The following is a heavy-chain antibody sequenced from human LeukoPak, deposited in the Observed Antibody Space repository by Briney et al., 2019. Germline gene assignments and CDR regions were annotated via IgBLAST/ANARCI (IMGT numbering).Heavy chain of an antibody. CDR3: ARRSSSWKNWFDP. V-gene: IGHV4-59*01. CDR1: GGSIDSNS. Sequence: SETLSLTCTVSGGSIDSNSWTGIRQPPGKGLEWIGYIYYSGTTNYNPSLKSRVTMSVDMSKNQFSLKLSSVTAADTAVYYCARRSSSWKNWFDPWGQGTLVTVSS. CDR2: IYYSGTT. J-gene: IGHJ5*02. D-gene: IGHD6-13*01.